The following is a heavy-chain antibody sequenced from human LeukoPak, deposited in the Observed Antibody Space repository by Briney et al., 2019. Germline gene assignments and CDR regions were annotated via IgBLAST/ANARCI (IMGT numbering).Heavy chain of an antibody. CDR2: ISYDGSNK. Sequence: GGSLRLSCAASGFTFSSYGMHWVRQAPGKGLEWVAVISYDGSNKYYADSVKGRFTISRDNSKNTLYLQMNSLRAEDTAVYYCAELGITMIGGVWGKGTTVTISS. CDR1: GFTFSSYG. D-gene: IGHD3-10*02. V-gene: IGHV3-30*18. CDR3: AELGITMIGGV. J-gene: IGHJ6*04.